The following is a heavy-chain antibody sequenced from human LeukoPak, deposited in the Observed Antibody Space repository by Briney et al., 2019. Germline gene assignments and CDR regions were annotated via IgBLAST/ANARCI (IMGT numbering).Heavy chain of an antibody. CDR1: GGSISSYY. Sequence: SETLSLTCTVSGGSISSYYWSWIRQPPGKGLEWIGYIYYSGSTNYNPSLTSRVTISVDTSKNQFSLKLSSVSAADTAVYYCARGGGYDCVWRSYRYSVWGQGTLVTVSS. J-gene: IGHJ4*02. D-gene: IGHD3-16*02. CDR2: IYYSGST. CDR3: ARGGGYDCVWRSYRYSV. V-gene: IGHV4-59*01.